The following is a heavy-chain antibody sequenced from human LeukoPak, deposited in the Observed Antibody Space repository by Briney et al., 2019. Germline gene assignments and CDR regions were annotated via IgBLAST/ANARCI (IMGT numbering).Heavy chain of an antibody. J-gene: IGHJ4*02. D-gene: IGHD6-6*01. CDR1: GFTFSSYG. V-gene: IGHV3-30*02. CDR2: IRYDGSNK. Sequence: GGSLRLSCAASGFTFSSYGMHWVRQAPGKGLEWVAFIRYDGSNKYHADSVKGRFTISRDNSKNTLYLQMNSLRAEDTAVYYCAKDFTRAHSSSPPNFDYWGQGTLVTVSS. CDR3: AKDFTRAHSSSPPNFDY.